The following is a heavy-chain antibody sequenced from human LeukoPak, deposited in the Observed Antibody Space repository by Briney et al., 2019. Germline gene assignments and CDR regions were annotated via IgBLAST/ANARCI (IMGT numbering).Heavy chain of an antibody. D-gene: IGHD1-26*01. CDR3: ARDNSVGDNAWWFDP. CDR2: INPTGGST. Sequence: ASVKVSCKASGYTFTSYYMHWVRQAPGEGLEWMGIINPTGGSTSYAQKFQGRVTMTRDTSTSTVYMELSSLRSEDTAVYYCARDNSVGDNAWWFDPWGQGTLVTVSS. CDR1: GYTFTSYY. J-gene: IGHJ5*02. V-gene: IGHV1-46*01.